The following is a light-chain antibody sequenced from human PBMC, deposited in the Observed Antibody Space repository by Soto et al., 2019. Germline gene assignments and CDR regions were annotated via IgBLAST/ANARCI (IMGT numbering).Light chain of an antibody. CDR2: EVS. Sequence: QSALTQPASVSGSPGPAITISRTGTSSDVGSYNYVSWYQQHPGKAPKLMIYEVSNRPSGVSNRFSGSKSGNTASLTISGLQAEDEANYYCSSYTSISTRVFGGGTQRPV. V-gene: IGLV2-14*01. J-gene: IGLJ3*02. CDR3: SSYTSISTRV. CDR1: SSDVGSYNY.